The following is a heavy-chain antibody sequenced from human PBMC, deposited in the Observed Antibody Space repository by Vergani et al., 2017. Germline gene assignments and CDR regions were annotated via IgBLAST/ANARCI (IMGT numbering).Heavy chain of an antibody. J-gene: IGHJ4*02. V-gene: IGHV3-15*01. CDR1: GFTFSNAW. CDR3: TAPGSHYYDSSGYYY. D-gene: IGHD3-22*01. Sequence: EVQLVESGGGLVKPGGSLRLSCAASGFTFSNAWMSWVRQAPGKGLEWVGRIKSKTDGGTTDYAAPVKGRFTISRDDSKNTLYLQMNSLKTEDTAVYYCTAPGSHYYDSSGYYYWGQGTLVTVSS. CDR2: IKSKTDGGTT.